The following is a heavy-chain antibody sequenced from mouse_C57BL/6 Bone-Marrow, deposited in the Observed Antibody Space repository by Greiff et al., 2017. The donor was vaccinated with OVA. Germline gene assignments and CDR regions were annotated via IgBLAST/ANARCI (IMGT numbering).Heavy chain of an antibody. J-gene: IGHJ4*01. CDR2: IWSGGST. V-gene: IGHV2-2*01. CDR1: GFSLTSSG. CDR3: ARNTRQLRLPYAMDY. Sequence: VQLQESGPGLVQPSQSLSITCPVSGFSLTSSGVHWVRQSPGKGLAWLGVIWSGGSTDYNAAFISRLSLSKDNSKSQVFFKMNSLQADDTAIYYCARNTRQLRLPYAMDYWGQGTSVTVSS. D-gene: IGHD3-2*02.